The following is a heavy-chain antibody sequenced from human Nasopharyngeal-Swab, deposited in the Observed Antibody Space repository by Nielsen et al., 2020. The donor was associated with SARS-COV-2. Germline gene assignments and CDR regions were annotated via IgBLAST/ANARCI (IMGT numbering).Heavy chain of an antibody. V-gene: IGHV4-34*01. CDR3: ARVVTWGYSHGYGGTHVAHGIYFDY. Sequence: WIRQPPGKGLEWIGEINHSGSTNYNPSLKSRVTISVDTSENQFSLKLSSVTAADTDGEDCARVVTWGYSHGYGGTHVAHGIYFDYWGQGTLVTVSS. J-gene: IGHJ4*02. CDR2: INHSGST. D-gene: IGHD5-18*01.